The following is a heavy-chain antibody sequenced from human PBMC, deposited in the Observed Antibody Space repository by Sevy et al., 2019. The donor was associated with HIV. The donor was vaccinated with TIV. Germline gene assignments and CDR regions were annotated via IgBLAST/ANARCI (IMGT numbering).Heavy chain of an antibody. D-gene: IGHD6-13*01. CDR1: GYTFTSYG. CDR2: ISAYNGNT. V-gene: IGHV1-18*01. Sequence: ASVKVSCKASGYTFTSYGISWVRQAPGQGLEWMGWISAYNGNTNYAQKLQGRVTMTTDTSTSTAYMELRSLRSDDTAGYYCARDRGKAAATLGYYYYGMDVWGQGTTVTVSS. CDR3: ARDRGKAAATLGYYYYGMDV. J-gene: IGHJ6*02.